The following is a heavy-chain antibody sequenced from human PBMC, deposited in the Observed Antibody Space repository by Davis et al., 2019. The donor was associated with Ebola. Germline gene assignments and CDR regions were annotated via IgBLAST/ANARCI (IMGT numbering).Heavy chain of an antibody. J-gene: IGHJ4*02. CDR1: GFTFSSYG. CDR2: ISGSGDST. V-gene: IGHV3-23*01. Sequence: GESLKISCAASGFTFSSYGMHWVRQAPGKGLEWVSGISGSGDSTYYADSVKGRFTISRDNSKSTLSLQMNSLRAEDTAVYYCAIPDCSGADCFSVYIKSWGQGTLVTVSS. CDR3: AIPDCSGADCFSVYIKS. D-gene: IGHD2-21*02.